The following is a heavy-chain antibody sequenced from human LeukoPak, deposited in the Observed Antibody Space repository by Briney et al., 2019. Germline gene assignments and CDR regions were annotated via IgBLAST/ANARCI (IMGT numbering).Heavy chain of an antibody. Sequence: SEILSLTCTVSGGSISSSSYYWGWIRQPPGKGLEWIGSIYYSGSTYYNPSLKSRVTISVDTSKNQFSLKLSSVTAADTAVYYCARDGYSSGWYNFDYWGQGTLVTVSS. CDR1: GGSISSSSYY. D-gene: IGHD6-19*01. J-gene: IGHJ4*02. V-gene: IGHV4-39*07. CDR3: ARDGYSSGWYNFDY. CDR2: IYYSGST.